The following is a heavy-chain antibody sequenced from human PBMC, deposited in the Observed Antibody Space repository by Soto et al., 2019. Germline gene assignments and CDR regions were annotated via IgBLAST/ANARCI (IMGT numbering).Heavy chain of an antibody. Sequence: GGSLRLSCAASGFTFSSHAMHWVRQAPGKGLEWVAAILYDGTTEYYGDSVKGRFTISRDNSKSTLHLQMNSLRAEDTAVYYCTTDARSAMAPSSYYYYGMDVWGQGTTVTVSS. CDR3: TTDARSAMAPSSYYYYGMDV. D-gene: IGHD5-18*01. CDR2: ILYDGTTE. V-gene: IGHV3-30*03. J-gene: IGHJ6*02. CDR1: GFTFSSHA.